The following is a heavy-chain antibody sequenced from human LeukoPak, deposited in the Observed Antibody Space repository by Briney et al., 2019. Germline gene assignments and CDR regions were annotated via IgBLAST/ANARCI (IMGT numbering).Heavy chain of an antibody. D-gene: IGHD6-6*01. Sequence: PSETLSLTCTVSGYSISSGYYWGWIRQPPGKGLEWIGSIYHSGNTYYNPSLKSRVTISVDTSKNQFSLKLSSVTAADTAVYYCAREEQLVDYWGQGTLVTVSS. CDR3: AREEQLVDY. CDR2: IYHSGNT. CDR1: GYSISSGYY. J-gene: IGHJ4*02. V-gene: IGHV4-38-2*02.